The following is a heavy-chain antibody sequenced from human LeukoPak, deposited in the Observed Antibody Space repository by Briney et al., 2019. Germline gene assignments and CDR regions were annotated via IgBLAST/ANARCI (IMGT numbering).Heavy chain of an antibody. Sequence: TLSLTYAVSGGSISSGGYSWSWIRQPPGKGLEWIGYIYHSGSTYYNPSLKSRVTISVDRSKNQFSLKLSSVTAADTAVYYCARARQFTMVRGVITYYFDYWGQGTLVTVSS. CDR1: GGSISSGGYS. CDR3: ARARQFTMVRGVITYYFDY. J-gene: IGHJ4*02. CDR2: IYHSGST. V-gene: IGHV4-30-2*01. D-gene: IGHD3-10*01.